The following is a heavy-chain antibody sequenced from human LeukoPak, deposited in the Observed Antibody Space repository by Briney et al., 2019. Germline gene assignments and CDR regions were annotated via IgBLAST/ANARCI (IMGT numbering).Heavy chain of an antibody. J-gene: IGHJ4*02. Sequence: GGSPRLSCAASGFTFSRYGMHWVRQAPGKGLEWVAVISDDGNKKYYADSVKGRFTISRDKSKDTVYLQMNSLRAEDTAVYYCARDRGYYVFDYWGQGTLVTVSS. D-gene: IGHD3-22*01. V-gene: IGHV3-30*03. CDR2: ISDDGNKK. CDR3: ARDRGYYVFDY. CDR1: GFTFSRYG.